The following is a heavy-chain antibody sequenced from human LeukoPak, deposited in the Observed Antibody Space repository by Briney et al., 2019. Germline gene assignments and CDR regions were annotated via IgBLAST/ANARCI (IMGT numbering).Heavy chain of an antibody. CDR1: GFTFTSSA. CDR2: IVVGSGNT. J-gene: IGHJ5*02. D-gene: IGHD2-2*01. CDR3: AAQGAYCSSTSCQGRIDP. Sequence: GASVKVSCKASGFTFTSSAMQWVRQARGQRLEWIGWIVVGSGNTNYAQKFQERVTITRDMSTSTAYMELSSLRSEDTAVYYCAAQGAYCSSTSCQGRIDPWGQGTLVTVSS. V-gene: IGHV1-58*02.